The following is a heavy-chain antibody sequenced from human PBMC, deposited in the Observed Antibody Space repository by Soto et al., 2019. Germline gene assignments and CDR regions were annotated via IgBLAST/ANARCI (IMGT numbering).Heavy chain of an antibody. CDR2: IYATGTT. D-gene: IGHD1-1*01. CDR3: VRDGTKTLRDWFDP. CDR1: GASISGFY. V-gene: IGHV4-4*07. J-gene: IGHJ5*02. Sequence: SETPSLTCTVSGASISGFYWSWIRKSAGKGLEWIGRIYATGTTDYNPSLKSRVMMSVDTSKKQFSLKLRSVAAADTAVYYCVRDGTKTLRDWFDPWGQGISVTVSS.